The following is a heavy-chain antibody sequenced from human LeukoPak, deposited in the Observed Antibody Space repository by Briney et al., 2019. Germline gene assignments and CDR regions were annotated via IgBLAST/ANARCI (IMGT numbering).Heavy chain of an antibody. CDR1: EFTFSSYG. V-gene: IGHV3-33*01. CDR2: IWYDGSNK. D-gene: IGHD3-22*01. J-gene: IGHJ4*02. CDR3: AAFYDSSGYYGVY. Sequence: GGSLRLSCAASEFTFSSYGMHWVRQAPGKGLEWVAVIWYDGSNKYYADSVKGRFTISRDNSKNTLYLQMDSLRAEDTAVYYCAAFYDSSGYYGVYWGQGTLVTVSS.